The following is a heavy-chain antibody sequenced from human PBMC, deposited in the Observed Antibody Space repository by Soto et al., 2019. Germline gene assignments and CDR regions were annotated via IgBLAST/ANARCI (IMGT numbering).Heavy chain of an antibody. CDR3: ARARLKTPFDY. J-gene: IGHJ4*02. D-gene: IGHD2-15*01. CDR1: GFTFSSYS. CDR2: ISSSGSTI. V-gene: IGHV3-21*05. Sequence: EVQLVESGGGLVKPGGSLRLSCAASGFTFSSYSMNWVRQAPGKGLEWVSYISSSGSTIYYADSVKGRFTISRDNAKNSLYLQMNSLRAEDTAVYYCARARLKTPFDYWGQGTLVTVSS.